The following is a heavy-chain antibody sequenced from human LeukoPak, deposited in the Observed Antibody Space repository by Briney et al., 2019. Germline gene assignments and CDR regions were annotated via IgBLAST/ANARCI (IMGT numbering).Heavy chain of an antibody. J-gene: IGHJ4*02. Sequence: ASVKVSCKASGYTFTSYYMHWVRQAPAQGVEWMGIINPSGGSTNYAQKFQGRVTMTRDTSTSTVYMELSSLRSEDTAAYYCAREQDSSGYSFDYWGQGTLVSVSS. CDR1: GYTFTSYY. D-gene: IGHD3-22*01. CDR2: INPSGGST. CDR3: AREQDSSGYSFDY. V-gene: IGHV1-46*01.